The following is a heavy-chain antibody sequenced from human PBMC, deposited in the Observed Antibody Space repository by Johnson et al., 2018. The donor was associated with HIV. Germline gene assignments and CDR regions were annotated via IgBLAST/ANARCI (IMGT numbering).Heavy chain of an antibody. CDR2: ISYDGSNN. V-gene: IGHV3-30*04. CDR3: ARDRGGGSYHDAFDI. Sequence: QVQLVESGGGLVKPGGSLRLSCAASGFTFSSYAMHWVRQAPGKGLEWVAVISYDGSNNYYADSVKGRFTISRDNSKNTLYLQMNSLRAEDTAVYYCARDRGGGSYHDAFDIWGQGTMVTVSS. J-gene: IGHJ3*02. CDR1: GFTFSSYA. D-gene: IGHD1-26*01.